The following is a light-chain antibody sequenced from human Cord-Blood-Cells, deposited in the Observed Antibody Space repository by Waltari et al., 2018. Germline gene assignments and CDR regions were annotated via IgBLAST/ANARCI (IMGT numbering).Light chain of an antibody. CDR3: AAWDDSLSGPM. V-gene: IGLV1-47*01. J-gene: IGLJ3*02. Sequence: QSVLTQPPSASGAPGQRSTISSSGRSSNLGIQYVSWYQQLPGTAPKLLIYRNNQRPSGVPDRFSGSKSGTSASLAISGLRSEDEADYYCAAWDDSLSGPMFGGGTKLTVL. CDR2: RNN. CDR1: SSNLGIQY.